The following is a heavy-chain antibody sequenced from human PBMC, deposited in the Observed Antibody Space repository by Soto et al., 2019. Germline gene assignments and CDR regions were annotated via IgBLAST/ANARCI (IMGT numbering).Heavy chain of an antibody. V-gene: IGHV3-33*01. CDR2: IWHDGSQK. CDR1: GLTFSNYS. CDR3: EGRDDPFHV. J-gene: IGHJ3*01. Sequence: QVQLVESGGGVVQPERSLRLSCVATGLTFSNYSIHWVRQAPGRGLEWVAVIWHDGSQKYSADSVRGRFTISRDNSKNTVYLQMNSLRAEDTAVYYCEGRDDPFHVWGQGTMVTVSS.